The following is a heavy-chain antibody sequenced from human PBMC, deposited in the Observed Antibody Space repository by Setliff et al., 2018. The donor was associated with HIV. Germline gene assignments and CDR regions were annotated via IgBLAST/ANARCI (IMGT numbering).Heavy chain of an antibody. CDR1: GGPIKSSSYY. J-gene: IGHJ1*01. D-gene: IGHD6-13*01. CDR2: IYYSGNT. V-gene: IGHV4-39*07. CDR3: ARVPTSSWYVTTQRTKEYFHH. Sequence: SETLSLTCTVSGGPIKSSSYYWGWIRQPPGKGLEWIGSIYYSGNTYYNPFLKSRVTISEDRSRNQFSLRLSSVTAADTAIYYCARVPTSSWYVTTQRTKEYFHHWGQGTLVTVSS.